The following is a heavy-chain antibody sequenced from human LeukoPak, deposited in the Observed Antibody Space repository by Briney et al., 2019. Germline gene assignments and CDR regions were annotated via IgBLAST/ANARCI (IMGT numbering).Heavy chain of an antibody. Sequence: SETLSLTCAVYGGSFSDYYWSWIRQPPGKGLEWIGYIYYSGSTYYNPSLKSRVTISVDTSKNQFSLKLSSVTAADTAVYYCARAENDDLPYYYDSSGYPSGWFDPWGQGTLVTVSS. CDR2: IYYSGST. D-gene: IGHD3-22*01. V-gene: IGHV4-30-4*01. CDR3: ARAENDDLPYYYDSSGYPSGWFDP. J-gene: IGHJ5*02. CDR1: GGSFSDYY.